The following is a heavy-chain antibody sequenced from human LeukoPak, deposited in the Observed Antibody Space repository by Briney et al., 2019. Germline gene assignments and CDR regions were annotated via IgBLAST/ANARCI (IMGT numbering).Heavy chain of an antibody. J-gene: IGHJ5*02. CDR1: GGTFSSYA. D-gene: IGHD3-16*01. CDR3: ARVPRGGDRFDP. Sequence: SVKVSCKASGGTFSSYAISWVRQAPGQGLEWMGGIIPIFGTANYAQKFQGRVAITADKSTSTAYMELGSLRSEDTAVYYCARVPRGGDRFDPWGQGTLVTVSS. V-gene: IGHV1-69*06. CDR2: IIPIFGTA.